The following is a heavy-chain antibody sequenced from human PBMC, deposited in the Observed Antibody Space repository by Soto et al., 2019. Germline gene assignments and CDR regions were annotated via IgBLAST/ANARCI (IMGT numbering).Heavy chain of an antibody. J-gene: IGHJ3*02. CDR2: ISYDGSNK. CDR3: TSDSSSWYLDAFDI. Sequence: PGGSLRLSCAASGFTFSTYRMHWVRQAPGKGLEWVAFISYDGSNKYYAGSVKGQFTISRDNSKNTLYLQTNSLRAEDTAVYYCTSDSSSWYLDAFDIWGPGTMVTVSS. V-gene: IGHV3-30*03. CDR1: GFTFSTYR. D-gene: IGHD6-13*01.